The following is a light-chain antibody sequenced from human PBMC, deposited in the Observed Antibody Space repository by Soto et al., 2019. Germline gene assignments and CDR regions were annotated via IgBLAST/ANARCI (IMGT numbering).Light chain of an antibody. Sequence: EVVLTQSPGNLSLSRGERATLSCRASGRIYSAYLGWYQQKPGQAPRLLIYGTSSRATGIPDRFSGSGSGTDFTLTISRLEPEDFAVHYCQQYGSSPLTFGQATRLEIK. V-gene: IGKV3-20*01. CDR2: GTS. CDR1: GRIYSAY. CDR3: QQYGSSPLT. J-gene: IGKJ5*01.